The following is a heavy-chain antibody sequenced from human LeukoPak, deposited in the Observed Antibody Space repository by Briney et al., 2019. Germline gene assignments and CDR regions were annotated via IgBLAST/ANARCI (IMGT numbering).Heavy chain of an antibody. J-gene: IGHJ4*02. CDR2: INHSGGT. CDR1: GGPISSYS. CDR3: ATWSVGGKTGYLY. V-gene: IGHV4-59*13. D-gene: IGHD1-26*01. Sequence: SETLSLTCAVSGGPISSYSWSWIRQPPRKGLEWLGYINHSGGTNYNPSLKSRVTISVDTSKNQFSLSLSSVTAADTAVYYGATWSVGGKTGYLYWGQGILVTVSS.